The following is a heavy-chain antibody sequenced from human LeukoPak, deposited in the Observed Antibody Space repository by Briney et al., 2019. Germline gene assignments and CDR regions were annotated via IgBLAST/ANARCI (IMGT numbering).Heavy chain of an antibody. J-gene: IGHJ2*01. Sequence: GASVKVSCKVSGYTFTDYYMHWVRRAPGQGLEWMGWINPNSGGTNYAQKFQGRVTMTRDTSISTAYMELSRLRSDDTAVYYCARGSYYYDTGGYYNWYFDLWGRGTLVTVSS. CDR3: ARGSYYYDTGGYYNWYFDL. V-gene: IGHV1-2*02. D-gene: IGHD3-22*01. CDR2: INPNSGGT. CDR1: GYTFTDYY.